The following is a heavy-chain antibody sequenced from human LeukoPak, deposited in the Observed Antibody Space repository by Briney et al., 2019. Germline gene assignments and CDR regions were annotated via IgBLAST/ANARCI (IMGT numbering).Heavy chain of an antibody. J-gene: IGHJ3*02. D-gene: IGHD2-2*01. CDR1: GFSLSTSGMR. Sequence: SGPALVKPTQTLTLTCTFSGFSLSTSGMRVSWIRQPPGKALEWLARIDWDDNKFYSTSLKTRLTISKDTSKNQVVLTMTNMDPVDTATYYCARSLGYCSSTSCSQDAFDIWGQGTMVTVSS. CDR3: ARSLGYCSSTSCSQDAFDI. CDR2: IDWDDNK. V-gene: IGHV2-70*04.